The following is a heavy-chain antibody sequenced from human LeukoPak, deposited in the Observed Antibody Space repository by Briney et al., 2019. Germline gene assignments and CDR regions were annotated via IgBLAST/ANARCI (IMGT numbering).Heavy chain of an antibody. D-gene: IGHD2-2*01. CDR2: ISYDGSNQ. CDR3: AKDPRYCSSTRCFGA. V-gene: IGHV3-30*18. Sequence: AGGSLRLSCVASGFTFSTYGMHWVRQAPGKGLEWVAFISYDGSNQHYADSVKGRFIISRDNSKNTLYLQINSLRVEVTAVYYCAKDPRYCSSTRCFGAWGQGTLVTVSS. J-gene: IGHJ5*02. CDR1: GFTFSTYG.